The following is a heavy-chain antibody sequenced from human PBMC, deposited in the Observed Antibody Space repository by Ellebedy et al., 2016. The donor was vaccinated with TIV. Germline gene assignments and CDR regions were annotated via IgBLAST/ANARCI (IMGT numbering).Heavy chain of an antibody. CDR1: GFTFSSYA. D-gene: IGHD6-19*01. J-gene: IGHJ5*02. CDR3: AKIVRQSSGWSTGVDH. V-gene: IGHV3-64*04. CDR2: ISSYGDTT. Sequence: GESLKISCSVSGFTFSSYAMHWVRQAPGRGLEYVSAISSYGDTTYYADSVKGRFTISRDDSKSTLYLEMNSLTAEDTAVYFCAKIVRQSSGWSTGVDHWGQGTLVTVSS.